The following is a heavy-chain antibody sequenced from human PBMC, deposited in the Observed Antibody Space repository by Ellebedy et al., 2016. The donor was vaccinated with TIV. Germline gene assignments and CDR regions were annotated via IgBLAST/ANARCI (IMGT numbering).Heavy chain of an antibody. V-gene: IGHV1-2*02. CDR1: GYTFTGYY. J-gene: IGHJ4*02. CDR2: INPNTGGT. CDR3: AREHSSGCVDY. D-gene: IGHD6-19*01. Sequence: AASVKVSCKASGYTFTGYYMHWVRQVHGQGLEWMGWINPNTGGTNYALKFQGRVTMTRDTSISTVHMELRRLRFDDTAVYYCAREHSSGCVDYWGQGTLVTLSS.